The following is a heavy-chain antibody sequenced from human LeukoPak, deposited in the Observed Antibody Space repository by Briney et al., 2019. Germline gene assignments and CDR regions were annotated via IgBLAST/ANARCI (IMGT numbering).Heavy chain of an antibody. J-gene: IGHJ5*02. CDR3: ARASVITGSTETFDP. V-gene: IGHV1-46*01. CDR2: INPSGGST. CDR1: GYTFTSYY. Sequence: ASVKVSCKASGYTFTSYYIHWVRQAPGQGLEWMGIINPSGGSTSYAQKFQGRVSLTRGTSINTAYMELSNLRSDDTAVYYCARASVITGSTETFDPWGQGTLVTVSS. D-gene: IGHD1-20*01.